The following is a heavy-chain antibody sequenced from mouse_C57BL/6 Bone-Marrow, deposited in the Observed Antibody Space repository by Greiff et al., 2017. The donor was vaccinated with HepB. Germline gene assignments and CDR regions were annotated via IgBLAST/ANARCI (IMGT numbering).Heavy chain of an antibody. CDR1: GYTFTSYG. CDR3: ARVGWDGY. CDR2: IYPCSGNT. J-gene: IGHJ2*01. Sequence: QVQLQQSGAELARPGASVKLSCKASGYTFTSYGISWVKQRTGQGLEWIGEIYPCSGNTYYNEKFKGKATLTADKSSSTSYMELRSLTSADSSVYFCARVGWDGYWGQGTTLTVSA. D-gene: IGHD4-1*01. V-gene: IGHV1-81*01.